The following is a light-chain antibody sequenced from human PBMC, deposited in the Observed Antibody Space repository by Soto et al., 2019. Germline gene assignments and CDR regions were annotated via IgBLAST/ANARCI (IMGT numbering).Light chain of an antibody. Sequence: EIVLTQSPATLSLSPGERATLSCRASRSVSSSLAWYQHKPGQAPRLLIYDASTRATGIPARFSGSGSGTDFTLTISSLEPEDFAVYSCQQRSNWPPLTFGGGTKVEIK. V-gene: IGKV3-11*01. CDR1: RSVSSS. J-gene: IGKJ4*01. CDR3: QQRSNWPPLT. CDR2: DAS.